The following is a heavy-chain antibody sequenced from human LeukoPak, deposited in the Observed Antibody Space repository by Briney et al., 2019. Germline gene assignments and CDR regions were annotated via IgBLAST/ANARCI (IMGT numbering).Heavy chain of an antibody. CDR1: GYTFTSYG. CDR2: ISAYNGNT. Sequence: ASVTVSCKSSGYTFTSYGISWVRQAPGQGLEWMGWISAYNGNTNYAQKLQGRVTMTTDTSTSTAYMELRSVRSDDTAVYYCARVVGKLEHYYYYYYMDVWGKGTTVTVSS. V-gene: IGHV1-18*01. J-gene: IGHJ6*03. CDR3: ARVVGKLEHYYYYYYMDV. D-gene: IGHD1-1*01.